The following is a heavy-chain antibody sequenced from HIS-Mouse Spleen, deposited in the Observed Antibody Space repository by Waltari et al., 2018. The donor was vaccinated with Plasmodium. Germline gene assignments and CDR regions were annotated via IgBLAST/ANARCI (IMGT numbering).Heavy chain of an antibody. CDR1: GFTFSSYA. CDR3: ARDPISITIFGGNFDI. D-gene: IGHD3-3*01. Sequence: GFTFSSYAMHWVRQAPGKGLEWVAVISYDGSNKYYADSVKGRFTISRDNSKNTLYLQMNSLRAEDTAVYYCARDPISITIFGGNFDIWGQGTMVTVSS. V-gene: IGHV3-30*04. J-gene: IGHJ3*02. CDR2: ISYDGSNK.